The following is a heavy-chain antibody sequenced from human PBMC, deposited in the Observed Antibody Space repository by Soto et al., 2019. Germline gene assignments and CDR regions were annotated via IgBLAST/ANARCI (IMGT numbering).Heavy chain of an antibody. CDR1: GFTFSRVG. Sequence: EVQLLESGGGLVQAGGPLRPSCAPSGFTFSRVGMSWFRKPQGKGLEWVSLITDNGGSTYYADSVKGRFTISRDNTKNTLFLQMNSLRAEDTAVYYCAKERATTTAFDYWGQGALVTVSS. J-gene: IGHJ4*02. V-gene: IGHV3-23*01. D-gene: IGHD4-17*01. CDR3: AKERATTTAFDY. CDR2: ITDNGGST.